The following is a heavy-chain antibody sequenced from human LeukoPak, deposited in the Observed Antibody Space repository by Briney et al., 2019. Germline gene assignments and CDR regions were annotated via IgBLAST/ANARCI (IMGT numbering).Heavy chain of an antibody. J-gene: IGHJ4*02. V-gene: IGHV4-59*01. CDR3: AGAPNRHYFDY. CDR1: SGSITTYY. Sequence: SGPTLVKPSETLSLTCTVSSGSITTYYWSWIRQPPGKGLEYIGHIYYTGTTDYNPSLKSRVTMSVDTSKNQFSLRLISVTASDTAVYFCAGAPNRHYFDYWGQGTLVAVSS. CDR2: IYYTGTT.